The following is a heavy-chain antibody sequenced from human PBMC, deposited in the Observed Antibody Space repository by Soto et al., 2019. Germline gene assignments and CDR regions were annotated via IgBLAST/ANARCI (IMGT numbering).Heavy chain of an antibody. J-gene: IGHJ5*02. V-gene: IGHV4-39*01. CDR2: VYYSGGT. D-gene: IGHD3-22*01. CDR1: GFSVNRGDYY. CDR3: ARHSRSYSGGYYWLGP. Sequence: SETLSLTCTVSGFSVNRGDYYWAWMRQPPGKGLEWIGSVYYSGGTHQNPSQSRFIISIDTAKNQISLRLKSVTAADTAVYYCARHSRSYSGGYYWLGPWGQGTLVTAYS.